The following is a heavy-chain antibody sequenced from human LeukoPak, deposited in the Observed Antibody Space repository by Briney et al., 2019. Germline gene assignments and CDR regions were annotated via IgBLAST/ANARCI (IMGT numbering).Heavy chain of an antibody. Sequence: GGSLRLSCAASGFSLTSYWMHWVRQAPGKGLVWVLRINSDGRTTSYADPVKGRFTISRDNAKNTVYLQMNSLRVEDTAVYYCASGYCSGGNCYSGWGQGTLVTVSS. CDR2: INSDGRTT. D-gene: IGHD2-15*01. CDR3: ASGYCSGGNCYSG. J-gene: IGHJ4*02. V-gene: IGHV3-74*01. CDR1: GFSLTSYW.